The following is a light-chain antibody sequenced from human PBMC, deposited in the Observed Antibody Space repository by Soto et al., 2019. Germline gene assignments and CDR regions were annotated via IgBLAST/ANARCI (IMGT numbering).Light chain of an antibody. V-gene: IGKV3-20*01. J-gene: IGKJ1*01. CDR3: QHYGTTPWT. CDR2: GSS. Sequence: ETVLTQSPGTLSLSPGERVTLSCRASQSVCNRCLAWYQQKPGQSPRLLIYGSSTTAAGIPDRFSGRGSGTDFTLTISTLEPEDFAVYYCQHYGTTPWTFGQGTKVGIK. CDR1: QSVCNRC.